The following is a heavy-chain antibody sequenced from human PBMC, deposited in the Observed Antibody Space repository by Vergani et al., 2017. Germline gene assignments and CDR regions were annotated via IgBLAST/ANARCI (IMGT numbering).Heavy chain of an antibody. V-gene: IGHV1-46*01. CDR2: IIPILGIA. CDR3: TKWGGDHFDY. J-gene: IGHJ4*02. CDR1: GYTFTSYY. D-gene: IGHD2-21*02. Sequence: QVQLVQSGAEVKKPGASVKVSCKASGYTFTSYYMHWVRQAPGQGLEWMGRIIPILGIANYAQKFQGRVTITRDTSASTAYMELSSLRSEDTAVYYCTKWGGDHFDYWGQGTLVTVSS.